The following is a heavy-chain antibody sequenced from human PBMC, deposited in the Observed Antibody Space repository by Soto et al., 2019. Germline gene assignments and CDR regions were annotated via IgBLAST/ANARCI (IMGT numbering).Heavy chain of an antibody. J-gene: IGHJ4*02. Sequence: PGGSLRLSCAASGFTFSSYAMIWVRQAPGKGLEWVSAISGSGGSTYYADSVKGRFTISRDNSKNTLYLQMNSLRAEDTAVYYCAKRRGLWLGTDYWGQGTLVTVSS. CDR1: GFTFSSYA. CDR3: AKRRGLWLGTDY. CDR2: ISGSGGST. D-gene: IGHD5-18*01. V-gene: IGHV3-23*01.